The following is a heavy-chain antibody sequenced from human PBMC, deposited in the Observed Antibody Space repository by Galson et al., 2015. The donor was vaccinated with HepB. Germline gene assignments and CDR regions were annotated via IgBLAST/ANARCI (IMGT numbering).Heavy chain of an antibody. CDR2: IRSKANSYAT. Sequence: SLRLSCAASGFTFSGSAMHWVRQASGKGLEWVGRIRSKANSYATAYAASVKGRFTISRDDSKNTAYLQMNSLKTEDTAVYYCTTRMTTVTTRDYWGQGTLVTVSS. V-gene: IGHV3-73*01. J-gene: IGHJ4*02. CDR3: TTRMTTVTTRDY. CDR1: GFTFSGSA. D-gene: IGHD4-17*01.